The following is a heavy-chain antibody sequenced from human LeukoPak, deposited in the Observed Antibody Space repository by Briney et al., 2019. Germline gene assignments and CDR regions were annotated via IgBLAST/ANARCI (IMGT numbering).Heavy chain of an antibody. J-gene: IGHJ6*02. CDR2: IKQDGSEK. CDR3: ARNSSRRKWGLYYYYYGMDV. Sequence: PGGSLRLSCAASGFTFSSYWMSWVRQASGKGLEWVANIKQDGSEKYYVDSVKGRFTISRDNAKNSLYLQMNSLRAEDTAVYYCARNSSRRKWGLYYYYYGMDVWGQGTTVTVSS. D-gene: IGHD6-13*01. CDR1: GFTFSSYW. V-gene: IGHV3-7*03.